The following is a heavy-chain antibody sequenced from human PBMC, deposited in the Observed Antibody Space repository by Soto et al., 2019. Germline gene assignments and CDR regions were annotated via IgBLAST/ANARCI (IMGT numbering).Heavy chain of an antibody. CDR2: ISYDGGNK. CDR3: ARDRGIAVSGAYWFGP. CDR1: GFTFSSYA. D-gene: IGHD6-19*01. V-gene: IGHV3-30-3*01. J-gene: IGHJ5*02. Sequence: QVQLVESGGGVVQPGRSLRLSCAASGFTFSSYAMHWVRQAPGKGLEWVAVISYDGGNKYYADSVKGRFTISRDNSKNPLYLQMNSRRAEDTGVDYCARDRGIAVSGAYWFGPWGPGTLVNGSS.